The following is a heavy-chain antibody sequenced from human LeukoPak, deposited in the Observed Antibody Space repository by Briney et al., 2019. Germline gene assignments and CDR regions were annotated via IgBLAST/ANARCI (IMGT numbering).Heavy chain of an antibody. D-gene: IGHD3-16*02. CDR2: INPSGGST. CDR1: GYTFTSYY. J-gene: IGHJ6*03. CDR3: ARAATDYVWGSYRTYYYYMDV. V-gene: IGHV1-46*01. Sequence: ASVKVSCKASGYTFTSYYMHWVRQAPGQGLEWMGIINPSGGSTSYAQKFQGRVTMTRDTSTSTVYMELSSLRSEDTAVYYCARAATDYVWGSYRTYYYYMDVWGRGTTVTISS.